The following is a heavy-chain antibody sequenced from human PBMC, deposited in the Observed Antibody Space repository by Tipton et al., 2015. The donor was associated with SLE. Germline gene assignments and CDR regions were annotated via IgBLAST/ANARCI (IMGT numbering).Heavy chain of an antibody. CDR1: GGSISDYY. CDR3: TRGHFNSGTFPYYNYYYYMDV. Sequence: TLSLTCAVYGGSISDYYWSWIRQPPGKGLEWIGEINQSGSTNYNPSLKSRVTISVDTSKNQFSLKLTSVTAADSAVYYCTRGHFNSGTFPYYNYYYYMDVWGKGTAVTVSS. D-gene: IGHD3-10*01. CDR2: INQSGST. J-gene: IGHJ6*03. V-gene: IGHV4-34*01.